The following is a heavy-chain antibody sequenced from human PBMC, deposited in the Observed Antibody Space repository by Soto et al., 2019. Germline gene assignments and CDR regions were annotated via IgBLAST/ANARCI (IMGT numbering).Heavy chain of an antibody. V-gene: IGHV4-30-2*01. CDR3: ARLNRLRNDAFDI. CDR1: GDSISSDYYS. J-gene: IGHJ3*02. CDR2: IYHGGST. Sequence: QVQLQESGSGLVKPSETLSLTCAVSGDSISSDYYSWSWIRQPPGKDLEWIGYIYHGGSTYYNPSLRSRVTLSVDTSKNHISLRLTSVTAADTAVYSCARLNRLRNDAFDIWGQGTLVAVSS. D-gene: IGHD3-16*01.